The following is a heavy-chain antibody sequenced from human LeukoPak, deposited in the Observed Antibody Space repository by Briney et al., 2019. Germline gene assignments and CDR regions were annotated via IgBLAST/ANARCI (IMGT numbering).Heavy chain of an antibody. CDR3: ARVVRDGYNRIDY. CDR1: GFTFSTCE. J-gene: IGHJ4*02. V-gene: IGHV3-48*03. CDR2: ISGTGTTI. D-gene: IGHD5-24*01. Sequence: GGSLRLSCAASGFTFSTCEMNWVRQAPGKGLEWVSYISGTGTTIYYADSVKGRFTISRDNAKNSLYLQMNSLRAEDTAVYYCARVVRDGYNRIDYWGQGTLVTVSS.